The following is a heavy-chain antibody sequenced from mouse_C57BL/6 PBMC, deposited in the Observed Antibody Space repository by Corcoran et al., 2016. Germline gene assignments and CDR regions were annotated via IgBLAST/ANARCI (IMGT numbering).Heavy chain of an antibody. CDR3: AREGGTGDYYAMDY. CDR1: GYTFTDYY. J-gene: IGHJ4*01. V-gene: IGHV1-76*01. Sequence: QVQLKQSGAELVRPGASVKLSCKASGYTFTDYYINWVKQRPGQGLEWIARIYPGSGNTYYNEKFKGKATLTAEKSSSTAYMQLSSLTSEDSAVYFCAREGGTGDYYAMDYWDQGTSVTVSS. D-gene: IGHD4-1*01. CDR2: IYPGSGNT.